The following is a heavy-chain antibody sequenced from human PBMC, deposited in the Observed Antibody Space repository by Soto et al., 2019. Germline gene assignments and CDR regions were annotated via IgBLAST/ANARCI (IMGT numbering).Heavy chain of an antibody. CDR3: ARARIGSRTFYYYMDV. CDR2: ISSTSDTI. V-gene: IGHV3-48*01. CDR1: AFTFSAYS. Sequence: EVQLVESGGGLIQPGGSLRLSGAASAFTFSAYSMNWVRQAPGKGLEWVSYISSTSDTIHYTDSVKGRFTISRDNARNSLYLQMNSLRVEDTAVYYCARARIGSRTFYYYMDVWGKGTTVTVSS. D-gene: IGHD3-10*01. J-gene: IGHJ6*03.